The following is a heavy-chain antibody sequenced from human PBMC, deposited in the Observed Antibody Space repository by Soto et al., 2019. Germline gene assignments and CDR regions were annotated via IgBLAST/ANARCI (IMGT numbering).Heavy chain of an antibody. CDR1: GYSFPTYW. Sequence: GGSLKISCKGSGYSFPTYWIGWVRQMPGKGLEWIGIIYPGDSDTRYSPSFQGQVTISADKSISTAYLQWSSLKASDTAMYYCARLGFGELKFDRIASGGMDVWGQGITVTVSS. V-gene: IGHV5-51*01. D-gene: IGHD3-10*01. CDR2: IYPGDSDT. CDR3: ARLGFGELKFDRIASGGMDV. J-gene: IGHJ6*02.